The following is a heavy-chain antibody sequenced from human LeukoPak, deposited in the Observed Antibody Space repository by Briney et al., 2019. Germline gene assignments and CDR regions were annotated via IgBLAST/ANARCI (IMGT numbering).Heavy chain of an antibody. J-gene: IGHJ6*02. CDR2: ISWNSGSI. Sequence: GRPLRLSCAASGFTFDDYAMHWVRQAPGKGLEWVSGISWNSGSIGYADSVKGRFTISRDNAKNSLYLQMNSLRAEDTALYYCAKDIGRCSSTSCYTERYYYYYGMDVWGQGTTVTVSS. D-gene: IGHD2-2*02. V-gene: IGHV3-9*01. CDR1: GFTFDDYA. CDR3: AKDIGRCSSTSCYTERYYYYYGMDV.